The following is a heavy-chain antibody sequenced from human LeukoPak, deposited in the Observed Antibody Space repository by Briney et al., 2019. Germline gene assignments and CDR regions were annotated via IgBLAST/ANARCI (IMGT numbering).Heavy chain of an antibody. Sequence: ASVKDSCKASGYTFTSYAMHWVRQAPGQRLEGMGWINAGNGNTKYSQKFQGRVTITRDTSASTAYMEVSSLRSEDTAVYYCARRFQWLVHGSYCYYGMDVWGQGTTVTVSS. V-gene: IGHV1-3*01. D-gene: IGHD6-19*01. CDR1: GYTFTSYA. CDR3: ARRFQWLVHGSYCYYGMDV. CDR2: INAGNGNT. J-gene: IGHJ6*02.